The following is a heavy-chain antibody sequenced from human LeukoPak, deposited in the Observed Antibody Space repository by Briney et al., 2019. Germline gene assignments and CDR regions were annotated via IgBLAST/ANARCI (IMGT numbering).Heavy chain of an antibody. CDR1: GITFSSNW. Sequence: GGSLRLSCAASGITFSSNWMSWVRQAPGKGLEWVANIKQDGSEKYYVDSVKGRFTISRDNANNSLYLQMNSLRAEDTAVYYCARMNTAMAPEFDSWGQGSLVTVSS. V-gene: IGHV3-7*01. CDR2: IKQDGSEK. CDR3: ARMNTAMAPEFDS. J-gene: IGHJ4*02. D-gene: IGHD5-18*01.